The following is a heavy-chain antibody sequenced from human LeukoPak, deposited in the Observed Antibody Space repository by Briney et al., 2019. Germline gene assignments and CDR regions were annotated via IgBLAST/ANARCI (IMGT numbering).Heavy chain of an antibody. V-gene: IGHV3-33*01. Sequence: GRSLRLSCAASGFTLSSYGMHWVRQAPGKGLEWVAVMWYDGSNKYYADSVKGRFTISRDNSKNTLYLQMNSLRAEDTAVYYCARADYGDYGYFDYWGQGTLVTVSS. CDR2: MWYDGSNK. D-gene: IGHD4-17*01. CDR3: ARADYGDYGYFDY. CDR1: GFTLSSYG. J-gene: IGHJ4*02.